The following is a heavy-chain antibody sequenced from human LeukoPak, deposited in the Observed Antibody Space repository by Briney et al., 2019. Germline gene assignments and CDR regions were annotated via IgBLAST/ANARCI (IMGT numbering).Heavy chain of an antibody. V-gene: IGHV3-23*01. Sequence: GGSLRLSCAASGFTFSSYGMSWVRQAPGKGLEWVSAISGSGGSTYYADSVKGRFTISRDNSKNTLYLQMNSLRAEDTAVYYCAKVRVVFNWNYAYYFDSWGQGTLVTVSS. D-gene: IGHD1-7*01. CDR3: AKVRVVFNWNYAYYFDS. J-gene: IGHJ4*02. CDR1: GFTFSSYG. CDR2: ISGSGGST.